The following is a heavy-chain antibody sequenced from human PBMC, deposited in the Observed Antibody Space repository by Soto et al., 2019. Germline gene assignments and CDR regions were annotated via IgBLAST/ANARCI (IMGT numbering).Heavy chain of an antibody. CDR1: GGSISSYY. CDR3: ARDSGPDYGDYDYYYYYMDV. Sequence: PSETLSLTCTVSGGSISSYYWSWIRQPPGKGLEWIGYIYYSGSTNYNPSLKSRVTISVDTSKNQFSLKLSSVTAADTAVYYCARDSGPDYGDYDYYYYYMDVWGKGTTVTVSS. J-gene: IGHJ6*03. CDR2: IYYSGST. V-gene: IGHV4-59*01. D-gene: IGHD4-17*01.